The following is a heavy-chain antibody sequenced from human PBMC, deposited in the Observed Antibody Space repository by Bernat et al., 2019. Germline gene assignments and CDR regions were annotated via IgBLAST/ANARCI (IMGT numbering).Heavy chain of an antibody. CDR3: AREARNGIYTQEEYFDY. CDR1: GGTFSSYA. V-gene: IGHV1-18*01. J-gene: IGHJ4*02. D-gene: IGHD2-2*02. Sequence: QVQLVQSGAEVKKPGSSVKVSCKASGGTFSSYAISWVRQSPGQGLEWMGWISAYNGNTNYAQKRQGRVTMTTDTSTSTACMELRSLGSDDTAVYYCAREARNGIYTQEEYFDYWGQGTLVTVSS. CDR2: ISAYNGNT.